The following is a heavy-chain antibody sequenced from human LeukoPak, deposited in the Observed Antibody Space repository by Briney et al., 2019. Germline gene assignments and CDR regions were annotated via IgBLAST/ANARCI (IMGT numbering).Heavy chain of an antibody. J-gene: IGHJ5*02. V-gene: IGHV4-39*01. D-gene: IGHD2-15*01. CDR2: IYCGST. Sequence: PSETLSLTCAVSGGSISSNSYYWGWIRQPPGKGLDWIVSIYCGSTYYNPSLKSRVTISVDTSKNQFSLKLSSVTAADTAVYYCARLDCSGGSCYRSPFDRWGQGTLVTVS. CDR3: ARLDCSGGSCYRSPFDR. CDR1: GGSISSNSYY.